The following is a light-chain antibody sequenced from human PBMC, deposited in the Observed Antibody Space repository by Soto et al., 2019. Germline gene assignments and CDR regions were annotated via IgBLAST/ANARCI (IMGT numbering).Light chain of an antibody. J-gene: IGLJ1*01. Sequence: QSVLTQPASVSGSLGQSITISCSGTSSDIGTYDFVSWYQHLPGKAPKLIISEVSNRPSGVSDRFSGSKSGSVASLTISGLQAEDEADYHCSSYTNTGTLVIFGLGTKLTVL. CDR2: EVS. V-gene: IGLV2-14*01. CDR1: SSDIGTYDF. CDR3: SSYTNTGTLVI.